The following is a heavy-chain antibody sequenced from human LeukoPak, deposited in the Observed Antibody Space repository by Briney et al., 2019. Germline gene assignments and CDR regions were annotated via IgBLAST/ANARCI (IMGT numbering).Heavy chain of an antibody. CDR2: ISGSGSGGST. J-gene: IGHJ4*02. CDR1: GFTFSSSA. CDR3: ARDFGGSFSYFDY. Sequence: GGSLRLSCAASGFTFSSSAMSWVRQAPGKGLEWVSNISGSGSGGSTYYADSVKGRFTISRDNSKNTLYLQMNSLRAEDTAVYYCARDFGGSFSYFDYWGQGTLVTVST. D-gene: IGHD2-15*01. V-gene: IGHV3-23*01.